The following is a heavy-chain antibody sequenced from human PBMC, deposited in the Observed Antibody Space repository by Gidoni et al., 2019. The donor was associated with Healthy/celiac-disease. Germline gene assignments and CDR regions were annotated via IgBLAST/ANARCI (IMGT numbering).Heavy chain of an antibody. V-gene: IGHV3-15*01. CDR1: GFTFSNAW. CDR2: IKSKTDGVTT. CDR3: TTEAIVGATQGY. D-gene: IGHD1-26*01. Sequence: EVQLVESGGGLVKHGGSLRLSCAASGFTFSNAWMSWVRQDPGKGLEWVCRIKSKTDGVTTDYSAPVKGRLPISRDDSKNTLYLQMNSLKTEDTAVYYCTTEAIVGATQGYWGQGTLVTVSS. J-gene: IGHJ4*02.